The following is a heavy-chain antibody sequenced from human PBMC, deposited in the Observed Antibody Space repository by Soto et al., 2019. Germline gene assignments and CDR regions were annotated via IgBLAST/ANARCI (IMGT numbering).Heavy chain of an antibody. J-gene: IGHJ6*02. CDR3: AMSRGGIYSYGMDV. CDR1: GGSISSYY. Sequence: SETLSLTCTVSGGSISSYYWSWIRQPPGKGLEWIGYTYYSGTTKYNSSPKSRATISVDKSKNQFSLKRSCVIAADTAVYYCAMSRGGIYSYGMDVWGQGTTVTVSS. V-gene: IGHV4-59*01. CDR2: TYYSGTT. D-gene: IGHD2-15*01.